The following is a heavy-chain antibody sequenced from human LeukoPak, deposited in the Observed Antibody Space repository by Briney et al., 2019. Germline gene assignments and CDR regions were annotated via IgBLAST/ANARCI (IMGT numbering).Heavy chain of an antibody. CDR2: INPSGGST. V-gene: IGHV1-46*01. Sequence: ASVKVSCKASGYTFTSYYMHWVRQAPGQGLEWMGIINPSGGSTSYAQKFQGRVTMTRDMSTSTVYMELSSLRSEDTAVYYCARRGPRGCSREPFDYWGQGTLVTVSS. J-gene: IGHJ4*02. CDR3: ARRGPRGCSREPFDY. D-gene: IGHD6-19*01. CDR1: GYTFTSYY.